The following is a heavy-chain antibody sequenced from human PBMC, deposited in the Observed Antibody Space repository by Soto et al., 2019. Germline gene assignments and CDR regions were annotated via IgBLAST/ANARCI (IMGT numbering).Heavy chain of an antibody. J-gene: IGHJ3*01. CDR2: IFHGGNT. Sequence: PSETVSLTCAVSGFCISSGNYWGWIRKPPGKGLEWIGSIFHGGNTYYNPSLKSRVTISVDMSKNQFSLKLNSVTAADTAVYYCARARWYDAFDVWGQGTVVTVSS. D-gene: IGHD2-15*01. CDR3: ARARWYDAFDV. CDR1: GFCISSGNY. V-gene: IGHV4-38-2*01.